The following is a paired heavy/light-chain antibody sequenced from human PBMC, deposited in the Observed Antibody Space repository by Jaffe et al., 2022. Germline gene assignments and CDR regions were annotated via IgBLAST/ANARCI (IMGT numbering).Light chain of an antibody. CDR3: QQYNNWPQT. CDR2: GAS. V-gene: IGKV3-15*01. J-gene: IGKJ3*01. CDR1: QSVSSN. Sequence: EIVMTQSPATLSVSPGERATLSCRASQSVSSNLAWYQQKPGQAPRLLIYGASTRATGIPARFSGSGSGTEFTLTISSLQSEDFAVYYCQQYNNWPQTFGPGTKVDIK.
Heavy chain of an antibody. CDR1: GGSFSGYY. J-gene: IGHJ5*02. CDR3: ARGTYCSSTSCWSMRRNWFDP. Sequence: QVQLQQWGAGLLKPSETLSLTCAVYGGSFSGYYWSWIRQPPGKGLEWIGEINHSGSTNYNPSLKSRVTISVDTSKNQFSLKLSSVTAADTAVYYCARGTYCSSTSCWSMRRNWFDPWGQGTLVTVSS. D-gene: IGHD2-2*01. V-gene: IGHV4-34*01. CDR2: INHSGST.